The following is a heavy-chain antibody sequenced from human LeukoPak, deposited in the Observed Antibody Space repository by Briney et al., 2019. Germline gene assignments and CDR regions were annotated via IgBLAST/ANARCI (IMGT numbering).Heavy chain of an antibody. V-gene: IGHV4-59*01. D-gene: IGHD2-15*01. CDR1: GGSISSYY. Sequence: SETLSLTCTVSGGSISSYYCSWIRQPPGKRLEWIGYIHYSGSTNYNPSLKSRVTISVDTSKNQFSLKLKSVTAADTAVYYCATSDRYSHFDHWGQGTLVTVSS. J-gene: IGHJ4*02. CDR3: ATSDRYSHFDH. CDR2: IHYSGST.